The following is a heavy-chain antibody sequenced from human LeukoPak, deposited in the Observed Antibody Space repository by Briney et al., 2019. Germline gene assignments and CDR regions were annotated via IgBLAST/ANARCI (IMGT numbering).Heavy chain of an antibody. D-gene: IGHD4-17*01. J-gene: IGHJ5*02. Sequence: SETLSLTCAISGVSISSSNWWTWVRQPPGKGLEWVGEIYLRGNTNYNPSLESRVTISVDESKTQLSLRLESVTAADTAVYYCARGTITTVTGSWGPGTLVTVSS. CDR1: GVSISSSNW. CDR3: ARGTITTVTGS. CDR2: IYLRGNT. V-gene: IGHV4-4*02.